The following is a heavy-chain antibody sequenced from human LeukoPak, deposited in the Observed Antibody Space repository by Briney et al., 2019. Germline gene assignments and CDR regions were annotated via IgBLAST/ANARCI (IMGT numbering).Heavy chain of an antibody. D-gene: IGHD3-9*01. V-gene: IGHV3-73*01. CDR1: GFTFSNAW. CDR3: TRGKRITIFRWPGAFDI. CDR2: IRSKANSYAT. J-gene: IGHJ3*02. Sequence: PGGSLRLSCAASGFTFSNAWMSWVRQAPGKGLEWVGRIRSKANSYATAYAASVKGRFTISRDDSKNTAYLQMNSLKTEDTAVYYCTRGKRITIFRWPGAFDIWGQGTMVTVSS.